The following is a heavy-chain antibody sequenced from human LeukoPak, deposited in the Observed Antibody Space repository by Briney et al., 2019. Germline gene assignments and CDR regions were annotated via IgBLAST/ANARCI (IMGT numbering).Heavy chain of an antibody. CDR3: ARVHGSRGLPEYYFDY. V-gene: IGHV1-46*01. D-gene: IGHD5-18*01. Sequence: ASVKVSCKASGYTFTSYYMHWVRQAPGQGLEWMGIINPSGGSTSYAQKFQGRVTMTRDTSTSTVYMELSSLRSEDTAVYYCARVHGSRGLPEYYFDYWGQGTLVTVSS. CDR1: GYTFTSYY. CDR2: INPSGGST. J-gene: IGHJ4*02.